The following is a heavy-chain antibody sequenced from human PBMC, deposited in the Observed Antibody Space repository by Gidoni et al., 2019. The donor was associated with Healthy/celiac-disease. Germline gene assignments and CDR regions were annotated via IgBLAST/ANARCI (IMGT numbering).Heavy chain of an antibody. V-gene: IGHV3-21*01. CDR3: ARDSSSCGY. CDR1: GFSFSSYS. CDR2: ISSSSSYI. J-gene: IGHJ4*02. Sequence: ELRLLDSGRGLFKPGRSLRLFSAASGFSFSSYSMNWVCQAPGKGLEWVSSISSSSSYIYYADSVKGRFTIYRDKAKNSLYLQKNGLSAEDTAVYYCARDSSSCGYWGQGTLVTVSS. D-gene: IGHD6-13*01.